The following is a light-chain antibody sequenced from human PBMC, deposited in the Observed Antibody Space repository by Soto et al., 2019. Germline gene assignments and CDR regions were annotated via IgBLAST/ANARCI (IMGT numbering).Light chain of an antibody. Sequence: QAVVTQPPSASGTPGQRVTISCSGSTSNIGSNSVYWYQQLPGTAPKLLIYSNNQRPSGVPDRFSGSKSGTSASLAISGLRSEDEADYYCAAWDDSLSDVVFGGGTKVTVL. CDR3: AAWDDSLSDVV. J-gene: IGLJ2*01. CDR2: SNN. V-gene: IGLV1-47*02. CDR1: TSNIGSNS.